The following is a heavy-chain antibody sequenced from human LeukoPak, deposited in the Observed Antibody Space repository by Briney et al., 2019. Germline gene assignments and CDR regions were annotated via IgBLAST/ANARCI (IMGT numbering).Heavy chain of an antibody. CDR3: ASADMVATRGYFDY. CDR2: IYSGGST. CDR1: GFTFSSYG. D-gene: IGHD5-12*01. Sequence: QPGRSLRLSCAASGFTFSSYGMHWVRQAPGKGLEWVSVIYSGGSTYYADSVKGRFTISRDNSKNTLYLQMNSLRAEDTAVYYCASADMVATRGYFDYWGQGTLVTVSS. V-gene: IGHV3-NL1*01. J-gene: IGHJ4*02.